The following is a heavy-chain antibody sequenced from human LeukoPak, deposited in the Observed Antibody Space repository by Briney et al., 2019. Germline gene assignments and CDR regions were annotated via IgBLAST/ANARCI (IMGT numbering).Heavy chain of an antibody. V-gene: IGHV3-23*01. Sequence: GGSLRLSCTASGFTFSNYAMNWVRQAPGKGLEWVSLITGGGRSTYYADSAKGRFTISRDNSKNTLYLQMNSLRAEDTAVYYCATYGDNSRPRVFDYWGQGTLVTVSS. CDR2: ITGGGRST. J-gene: IGHJ4*02. CDR1: GFTFSNYA. CDR3: ATYGDNSRPRVFDY. D-gene: IGHD4-23*01.